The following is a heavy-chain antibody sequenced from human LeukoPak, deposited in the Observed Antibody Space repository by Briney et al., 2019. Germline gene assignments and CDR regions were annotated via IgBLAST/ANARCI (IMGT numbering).Heavy chain of an antibody. V-gene: IGHV1-3*01. CDR1: GYTFTSYA. CDR2: INAGNGNT. J-gene: IGHJ4*02. D-gene: IGHD6-19*01. CDR3: ARDSSGPPGALDY. Sequence: ASVKVSCKASGYTFTSYAMHWARQAPGQRLEWMGWINAGNGNTKYSQKFQGRVTITRDTSASTAYMELSSLRSEDTAVYYCARDSSGPPGALDYWGQGTLVTVSS.